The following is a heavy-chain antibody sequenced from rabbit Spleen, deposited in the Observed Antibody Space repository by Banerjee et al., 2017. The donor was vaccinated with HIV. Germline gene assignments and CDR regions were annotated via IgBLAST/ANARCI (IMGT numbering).Heavy chain of an antibody. CDR1: GFSFSNKAV. CDR2: INAVTGKA. V-gene: IGHV1S45*01. J-gene: IGHJ4*01. D-gene: IGHD4-2*01. Sequence: QVHLVESGGDLVKPGTSLTLTCTASGFSFSNKAVMCWARQAPGKGLEWIACINAVTGKAVYASWAKGRFTFSKTSSTTVTLQMTSLTAADTATYFCARYPGSWDDRYFNLWGPGTLVTVS. CDR3: ARYPGSWDDRYFNL.